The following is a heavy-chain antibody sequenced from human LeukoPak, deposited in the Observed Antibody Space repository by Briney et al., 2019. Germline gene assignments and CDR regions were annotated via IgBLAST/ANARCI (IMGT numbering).Heavy chain of an antibody. V-gene: IGHV4-39*01. CDR1: GGAISSSTYY. D-gene: IGHD3-22*01. CDR2: TYYSGST. J-gene: IGHJ5*02. Sequence: PSETLSLTCTVSGGAISSSTYYWGWIRQPPGKGLEWIGSTYYSGSTYYNSSLKSRVTISVDTSKNQFSLKLSSVTAADTAVYYCARHLSVGGYYSQPQYTWFDPWGQETLVTVSS. CDR3: ARHLSVGGYYSQPQYTWFDP.